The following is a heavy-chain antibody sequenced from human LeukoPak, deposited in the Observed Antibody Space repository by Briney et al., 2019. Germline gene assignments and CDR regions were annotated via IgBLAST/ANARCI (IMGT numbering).Heavy chain of an antibody. CDR2: ISSGSSHI. V-gene: IGHV3-21*06. CDR1: GFSFGSYG. D-gene: IGHD6-19*01. Sequence: GGSLRLSCAASGFSFGSYGIHWVRQAPGKGLEWVSSISSGSSHIYYADSVKGRFTISRDNAKNSLYLQMNSLRAEDTAVYYCARDREQWLVRRFDYWGQGILVTVSS. J-gene: IGHJ4*02. CDR3: ARDREQWLVRRFDY.